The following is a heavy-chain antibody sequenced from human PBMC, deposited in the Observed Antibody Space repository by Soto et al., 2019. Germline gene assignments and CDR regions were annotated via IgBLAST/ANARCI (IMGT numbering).Heavy chain of an antibody. CDR3: ARLEGPSLFDY. CDR2: IYYSGST. J-gene: IGHJ4*02. CDR1: GGSISSSSYY. Sequence: QLQLQESGPGLVKPSETLSLTCTVSGGSISSSSYYWGWIRQPPGKGLEWIGSIYYSGSTYYNPSLKSRVTISVDTSKNQFSLKLSSVTAADTAVYYCARLEGPSLFDYWGQGTLVTVSS. V-gene: IGHV4-39*01.